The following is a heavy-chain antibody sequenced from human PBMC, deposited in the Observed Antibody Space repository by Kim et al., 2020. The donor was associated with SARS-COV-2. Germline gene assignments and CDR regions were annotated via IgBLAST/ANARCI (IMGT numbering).Heavy chain of an antibody. D-gene: IGHD4-17*01. Sequence: ASVKVSCKASGYTFTSYDINWVRQATGQGLEWMGWMNPNSGNSAYAQKFQGRVTMTRNTSMSTAYMELSSLRSEDTAVYYCARRLRPQMDVWGQGTTVTVSS. CDR1: GYTFTSYD. CDR2: MNPNSGNS. CDR3: ARRLRPQMDV. V-gene: IGHV1-8*01. J-gene: IGHJ6*02.